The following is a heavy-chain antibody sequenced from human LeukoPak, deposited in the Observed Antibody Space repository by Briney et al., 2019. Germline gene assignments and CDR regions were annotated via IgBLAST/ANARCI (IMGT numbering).Heavy chain of an antibody. J-gene: IGHJ4*02. CDR3: ARAAHGGVDY. CDR2: IKQDGSGK. Sequence: PGGSLRLSCAASGFTFSSYWMNWVRQAPGKGLEWVANIKQDGSGKYYVDSVKGRFTISRDSAKNSMYLQMNSLRAEDTAVYYCARAAHGGVDYWGQGTLVTVSS. V-gene: IGHV3-7*05. D-gene: IGHD4-23*01. CDR1: GFTFSSYW.